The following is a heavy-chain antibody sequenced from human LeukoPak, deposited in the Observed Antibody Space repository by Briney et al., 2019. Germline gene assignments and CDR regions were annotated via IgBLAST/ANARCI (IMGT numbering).Heavy chain of an antibody. CDR2: INHSGSI. Sequence: PSETLSLTCAVYGGSFSGYYWSWIRQPPGRGLEWIGEINHSGSINYNPSLKSRVTISVDTSKNQFSLKLSSVTAADTAVYYCARHLQVPFDYWGQGTLVTVSS. J-gene: IGHJ4*02. CDR1: GGSFSGYY. V-gene: IGHV4-34*01. CDR3: ARHLQVPFDY.